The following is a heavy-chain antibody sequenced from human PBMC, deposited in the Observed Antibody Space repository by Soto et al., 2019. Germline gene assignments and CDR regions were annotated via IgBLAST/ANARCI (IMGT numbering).Heavy chain of an antibody. D-gene: IGHD2-15*01. CDR2: ISSSSSYI. J-gene: IGHJ6*03. Sequence: GGSLRLSCAASGFTFSSYSMNWVRQAPGKGLEWVSSISSSSSYIYYADSVKGRFTISRDNAKNSLYLQMNSLRAEDTAVYYCARVGLGYCSGGSCFGYYYMDVWGKGTTVTVSS. CDR3: ARVGLGYCSGGSCFGYYYMDV. CDR1: GFTFSSYS. V-gene: IGHV3-21*01.